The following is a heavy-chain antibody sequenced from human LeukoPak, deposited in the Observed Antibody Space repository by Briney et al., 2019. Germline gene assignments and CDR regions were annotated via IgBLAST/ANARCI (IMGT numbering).Heavy chain of an antibody. V-gene: IGHV4-38-2*02. CDR1: GYSISSGYY. D-gene: IGHD2-8*01. CDR3: ARHGYYYYYMDV. CDR2: FYQSGST. J-gene: IGHJ6*03. Sequence: SETLSLTCTVSGYSISSGYYWGWIRQSPETGLEWIGSFYQSGSTYYNPSLKSRVTISVDTSKNQFSLKLSSVTAADTAVYYCARHGYYYYYMDVWGKGTTVTISS.